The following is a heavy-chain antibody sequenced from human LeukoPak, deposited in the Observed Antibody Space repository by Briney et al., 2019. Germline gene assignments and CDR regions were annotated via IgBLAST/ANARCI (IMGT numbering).Heavy chain of an antibody. J-gene: IGHJ4*02. CDR2: IYYTGST. CDR1: GGSLTSYY. CDR3: ASSYFYDGNRYFDY. D-gene: IGHD3-22*01. V-gene: IGHV4-59*08. Sequence: SETLSLTCNVSGGSLTSYYWNWIRQPPGQGLEWIGYIYYTGSTNSNPSLRSRLTISLDTSKKQFSLKLSSVTAADTAIYYCASSYFYDGNRYFDYWGQGALVTVSS.